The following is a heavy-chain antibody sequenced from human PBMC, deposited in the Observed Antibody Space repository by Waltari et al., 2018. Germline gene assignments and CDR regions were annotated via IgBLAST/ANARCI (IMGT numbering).Heavy chain of an antibody. CDR1: GFTFSSIA. CDR3: AKVSPGPYYFDY. V-gene: IGHV3-23*04. CDR2: ISGSGGST. J-gene: IGHJ4*02. Sequence: EVQLVESGGGLVQPGGSLRLSCAASGFTFSSIAMTWVRQAPGKGREWVSAISGSGGSTYYADSVKGRFTISRDNSKNTLYLQMNSLRAEDTAVYYCAKVSPGPYYFDYWGQGTLVTVSS.